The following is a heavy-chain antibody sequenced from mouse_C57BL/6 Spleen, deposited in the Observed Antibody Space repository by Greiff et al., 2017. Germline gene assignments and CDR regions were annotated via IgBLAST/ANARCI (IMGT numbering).Heavy chain of an antibody. J-gene: IGHJ4*01. CDR3: ASPTGTDYYAMDY. Sequence: VQLQQPGAELVRPGSSVKLSCKASGYTFTSYWMDWVKQRPGQGLEWIGNIYPSDSETHYNQKFKDKATLTVDKSSSTAYMQLSSLTSEDSAVYYCASPTGTDYYAMDYWGQGTSVTVSS. V-gene: IGHV1-61*01. CDR2: IYPSDSET. CDR1: GYTFTSYW. D-gene: IGHD4-1*02.